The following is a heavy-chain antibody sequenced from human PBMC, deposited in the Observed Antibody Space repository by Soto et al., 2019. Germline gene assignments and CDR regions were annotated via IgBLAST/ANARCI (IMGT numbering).Heavy chain of an antibody. V-gene: IGHV3-9*01. CDR3: VKDGDYGDYEGGLGEAYDV. D-gene: IGHD4-17*01. CDR2: INWKSDI. CDR1: GFTFDDNA. Sequence: GGSLRLSCAVSGFTFDDNAMHWVRQAPEKGLEWVSGINWKSDIGYADSVKGRFTISRDNAENSLYLQMHRLSADDTALYYCVKDGDYGDYEGGLGEAYDVWGRGTMVTVSS. J-gene: IGHJ3*01.